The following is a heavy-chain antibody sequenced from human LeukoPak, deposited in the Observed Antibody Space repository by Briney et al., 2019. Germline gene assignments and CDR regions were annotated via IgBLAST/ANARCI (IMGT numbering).Heavy chain of an antibody. J-gene: IGHJ4*02. CDR2: MNPNSGNT. V-gene: IGHV1-8*01. D-gene: IGHD6-19*01. CDR3: ARLLLGRDSNGWGFDY. Sequence: GASVKVSCKASGYTFISYDINWVRQATGQGLEWMGWMNPNSGNTGYAQKFQGRVTMTRNTSISTAYMELSSLRSEDTAVYYCARLLLGRDSNGWGFDYWGQGTLVTVSS. CDR1: GYTFISYD.